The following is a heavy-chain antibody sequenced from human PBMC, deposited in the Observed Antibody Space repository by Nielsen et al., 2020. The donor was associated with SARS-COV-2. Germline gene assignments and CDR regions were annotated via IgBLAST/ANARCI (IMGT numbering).Heavy chain of an antibody. J-gene: IGHJ6*02. Sequence: GGSLRLSCAASGFTFSSYWMSWVRQAPGKGLEWVANIKQDGSEKYYGDSVKGRFTISRDNAKNSLYLQMNSLRAEDTAVYYCARGQQWLVRIGMDVWGQGTTVTVSS. CDR1: GFTFSSYW. V-gene: IGHV3-7*01. CDR2: IKQDGSEK. CDR3: ARGQQWLVRIGMDV. D-gene: IGHD6-19*01.